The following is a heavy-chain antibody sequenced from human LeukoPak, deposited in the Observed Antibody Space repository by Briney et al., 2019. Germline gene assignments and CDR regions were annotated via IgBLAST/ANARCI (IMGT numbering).Heavy chain of an antibody. CDR3: ARAGYSSKTTPLDY. D-gene: IGHD6-13*01. J-gene: IGHJ4*02. Sequence: PGGSLRLSCAASGFMFTSYWMSWVRQAPGKGLEWVANINQDGSAKYYVDSVKGRFTISRDNAKNSLYLQMNSLRAEDTAVYYCARAGYSSKTTPLDYWGQGTLVTVSS. CDR2: INQDGSAK. V-gene: IGHV3-7*01. CDR1: GFMFTSYW.